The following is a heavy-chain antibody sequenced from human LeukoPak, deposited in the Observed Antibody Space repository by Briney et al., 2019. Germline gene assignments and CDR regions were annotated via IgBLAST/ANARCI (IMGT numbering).Heavy chain of an antibody. CDR2: IYYSGST. J-gene: IGHJ6*02. V-gene: IGHV4-59*01. CDR1: GGSISSYY. Sequence: SETLSLTCTVSGGSISSYYWSWIRQPPGKGLEWIGYIYYSGSTNYNPSLKSRVTISVDTSKSQFSLKLSSVTAADTAVYYCARDVSILTGRNWYYGMDVWGQGTTVTVSS. D-gene: IGHD3-9*01. CDR3: ARDVSILTGRNWYYGMDV.